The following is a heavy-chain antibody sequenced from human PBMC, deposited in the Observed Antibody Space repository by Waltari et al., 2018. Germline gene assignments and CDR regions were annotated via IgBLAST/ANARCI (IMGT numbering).Heavy chain of an antibody. CDR2: ITTNTGNP. Sequence: QVQLVQSGSEWKKPGASVKVSCKAYGYSFTNYAINWVRQAPGQGLEFMGWITTNTGNPTYTQGFTRRFVFSLDTSVSTAYLQINDLKAEDTAIYYCAREVVPAAKIVVNWFDPWGQGTQVTVSS. J-gene: IGHJ5*02. V-gene: IGHV7-4-1*02. CDR1: GYSFTNYA. D-gene: IGHD2-2*01. CDR3: AREVVPAAKIVVNWFDP.